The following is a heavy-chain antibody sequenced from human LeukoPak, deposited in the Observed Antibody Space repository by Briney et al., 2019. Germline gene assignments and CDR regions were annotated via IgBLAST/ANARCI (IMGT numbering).Heavy chain of an antibody. J-gene: IGHJ4*02. D-gene: IGHD3-16*02. CDR2: ISYDGSNK. Sequence: GGSLRPSCAASGFTFSSYGMHWVRQAPGKGLEWVAVISYDGSNKYYADSVKGRFTISRDNSKNTLYLQMNSLRAEDTAVYYCAXVLXRLGELSPFDYWGQGTLVTVSS. CDR3: AXVLXRLGELSPFDY. CDR1: GFTFSSYG. V-gene: IGHV3-30*18.